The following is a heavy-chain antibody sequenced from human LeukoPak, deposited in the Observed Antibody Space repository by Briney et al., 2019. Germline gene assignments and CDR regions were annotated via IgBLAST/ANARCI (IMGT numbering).Heavy chain of an antibody. Sequence: SQTLSLTCAISGDSVSSNSAAWNWIRQSPSRGLEWLGRTYYRSKWYNDYAVSVKSRITINPDPSKNQFSLRLNSVTPEDTAVYYCARAAASVSRWPVTYYGMDVWGQGTTVTVSS. D-gene: IGHD2-2*01. V-gene: IGHV6-1*01. CDR3: ARAAASVSRWPVTYYGMDV. CDR2: TYYRSKWYN. J-gene: IGHJ6*02. CDR1: GDSVSSNSAA.